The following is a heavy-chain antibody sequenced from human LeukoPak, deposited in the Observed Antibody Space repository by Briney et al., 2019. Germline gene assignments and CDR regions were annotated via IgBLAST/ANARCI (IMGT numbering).Heavy chain of an antibody. CDR3: ARATYYYDSSGPENFDY. CDR1: GYTFTSYG. CDR2: IGAYNGNT. J-gene: IGHJ4*02. D-gene: IGHD3-22*01. V-gene: IGHV1-18*01. Sequence: GASVKVSCKASGYTFTSYGISWVRQAPGQGLEWMGWIGAYNGNTNYAQKLQGRVTMTTDTSTSTAYMELRSLRSDDTAVYYCARATYYYDSSGPENFDYWGQGTLVTVSS.